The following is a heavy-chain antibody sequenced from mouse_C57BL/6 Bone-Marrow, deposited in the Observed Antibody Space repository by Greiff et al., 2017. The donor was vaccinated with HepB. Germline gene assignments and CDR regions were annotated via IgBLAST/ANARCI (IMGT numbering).Heavy chain of an antibody. CDR1: GYAFSSSW. Sequence: VHLVESGPELVKPGASVKISCKASGYAFSSSWMNWVKQRPGKGLEWIGRIYPGDGDTNYNGKFKGKATRTADKSSSTAYMQLSSLTSEDSAVYFCARWRDYYGSSLWFAYWGQGTLVTVSA. CDR2: IYPGDGDT. J-gene: IGHJ3*01. CDR3: ARWRDYYGSSLWFAY. D-gene: IGHD1-1*01. V-gene: IGHV1-82*01.